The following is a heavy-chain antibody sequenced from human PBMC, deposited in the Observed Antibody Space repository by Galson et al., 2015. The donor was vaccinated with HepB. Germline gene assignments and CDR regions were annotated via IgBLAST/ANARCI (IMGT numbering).Heavy chain of an antibody. J-gene: IGHJ5*02. CDR3: AREEGDIVVVVAAKGIAGWFDP. V-gene: IGHV1-46*03. CDR1: GYTFTSYY. Sequence: SVKVSCKASGYTFTSYYMHWVRQAPGQGLEWMGIINPSGGSTSYAQKFQGRVTMTRDTSTSTVYMELSSLRSEDTAVYYCAREEGDIVVVVAAKGIAGWFDPWGQGTLVTVSS. D-gene: IGHD2-15*01. CDR2: INPSGGST.